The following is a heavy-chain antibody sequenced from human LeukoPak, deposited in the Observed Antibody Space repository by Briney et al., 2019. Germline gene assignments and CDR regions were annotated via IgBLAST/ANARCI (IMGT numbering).Heavy chain of an antibody. CDR1: GFTFSSYW. CDR3: ARDRQWLVPYYYYYGMDV. J-gene: IGHJ6*02. Sequence: PGGSLRLSCAASGFTFSSYWMHWVRQAPGKGLVWVSRINTDGSSTSYADSVKGRFTISRDNAKDTLYLQMNSLRAEDTAVYYCARDRQWLVPYYYYYGMDVWGQGTTVTVSS. D-gene: IGHD6-19*01. V-gene: IGHV3-74*01. CDR2: INTDGSST.